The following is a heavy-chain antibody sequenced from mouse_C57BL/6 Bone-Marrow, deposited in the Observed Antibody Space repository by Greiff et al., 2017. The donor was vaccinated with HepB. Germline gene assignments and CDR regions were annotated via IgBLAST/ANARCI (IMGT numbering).Heavy chain of an antibody. J-gene: IGHJ2*01. CDR3: ASEGFDY. V-gene: IGHV1-50*01. CDR1: GYTFTSYW. Sequence: VQLQQPGAELVKPGASVKLSCKASGYTFTSYWMQWVKQRPGQGLEWIGEIDPSDSYTNYNQKFKGKATLTVDTSSSTAYMQLSSLTSEDSAVYYCASEGFDYWGQGTTLTVSS. CDR2: IDPSDSYT.